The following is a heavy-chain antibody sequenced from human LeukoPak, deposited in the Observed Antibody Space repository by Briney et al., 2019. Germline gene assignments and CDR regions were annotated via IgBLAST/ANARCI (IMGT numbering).Heavy chain of an antibody. Sequence: GGSLRLSCVASGFTFNNYAMSWVRQAPGRGLEWASSTAGSGISKDYADSVKGRFTISKDKSKNTLYLQMDNLRAEDTGVYFLSKPPTVYYDRRWLPLDLWGQGTLGHVSS. CDR3: SKPPTVYYDRRWLPLDL. CDR2: TAGSGISK. CDR1: GFTFNNYA. D-gene: IGHD3-22*01. V-gene: IGHV3-23*01. J-gene: IGHJ4*03.